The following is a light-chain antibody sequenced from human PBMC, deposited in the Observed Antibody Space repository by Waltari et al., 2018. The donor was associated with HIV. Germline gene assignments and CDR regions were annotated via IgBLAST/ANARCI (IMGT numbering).Light chain of an antibody. CDR3: SSYTSSSTLN. V-gene: IGLV2-14*03. CDR1: SSAVGGYNY. Sequence: QSALTQPASVSGSPGQSITISCPGTSSAVGGYNYVPWYQQHPGKAPKLMIYDVSNRPSGVSNRFSGSKSGNTASLTISGLQAEDEADYYCSSYTSSSTLNFGGGTKLTVL. CDR2: DVS. J-gene: IGLJ2*01.